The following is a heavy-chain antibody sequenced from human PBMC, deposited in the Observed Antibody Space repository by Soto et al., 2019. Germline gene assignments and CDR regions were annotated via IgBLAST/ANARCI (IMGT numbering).Heavy chain of an antibody. CDR3: ARAELGDWFDP. D-gene: IGHD3-10*01. J-gene: IGHJ5*02. Sequence: SETLSLTCAVSGGSIGSGGYSWSWIRQPPGKGLEWIGYIYHSGSTYYNPSLKSRVTISVDRSKNQFSLKLSSVTAADTAVYYCARAELGDWFDPWGQGTLVTVSS. CDR2: IYHSGST. CDR1: GGSIGSGGYS. V-gene: IGHV4-30-2*01.